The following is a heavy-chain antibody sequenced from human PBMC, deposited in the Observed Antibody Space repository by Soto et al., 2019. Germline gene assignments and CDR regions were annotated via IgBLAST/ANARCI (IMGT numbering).Heavy chain of an antibody. J-gene: IGHJ4*02. V-gene: IGHV1-69*13. CDR1: GGTFSSYA. CDR3: ARSPRNWGFDY. D-gene: IGHD7-27*01. Sequence: SVKVSCKASGGTFSSYAISWVRQAPGQGLEWMGGIIPIFGTANYARKFQGRVTITADESTSTVYMELTSLRSEDTAVYYCARSPRNWGFDYWGLGTLVTVSS. CDR2: IIPIFGTA.